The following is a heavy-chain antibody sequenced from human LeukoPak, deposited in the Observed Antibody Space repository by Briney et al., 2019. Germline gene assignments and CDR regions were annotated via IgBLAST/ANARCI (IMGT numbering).Heavy chain of an antibody. CDR3: ARGGSGYSPPFDY. CDR2: IYYSGST. D-gene: IGHD3-3*01. Sequence: PSETLSLTCTVSGGSISSGGYYWSWIRQHPGKGLEWIGYIYYSGSTYYNPSLKSRVTISVDTSKNQFSLKLSSVTAADTAVYYCARGGSGYSPPFDYWGQGTLVTVSS. J-gene: IGHJ4*02. V-gene: IGHV4-31*03. CDR1: GGSISSGGYY.